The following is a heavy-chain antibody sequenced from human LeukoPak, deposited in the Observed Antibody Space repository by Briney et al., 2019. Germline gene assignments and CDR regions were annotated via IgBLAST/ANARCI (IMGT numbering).Heavy chain of an antibody. CDR2: INPLLHTP. J-gene: IGHJ4*02. CDR1: GYTFTGYY. D-gene: IGHD3-16*01. V-gene: IGHV1-69*13. CDR3: ARDTYDPPDYFDF. Sequence: ASVKVSCKASGYTFTGYYMHWVRQAPGQGLEWMGGINPLLHTPNYAQNFQGRLTITADESTSTTYMELSSLRSEDTAVYYCARDTYDPPDYFDFWGQGTLVTVSS.